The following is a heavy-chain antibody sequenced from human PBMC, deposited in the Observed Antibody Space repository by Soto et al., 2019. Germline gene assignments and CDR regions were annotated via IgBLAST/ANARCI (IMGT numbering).Heavy chain of an antibody. J-gene: IGHJ5*02. V-gene: IGHV3-23*01. CDR1: GFKFSNYA. Sequence: LRLSCAASGFKFSNYAMSWVRQAPGKGLEGVSLISATGGGTYYADSVKGRFTISRDNPHNTLYLQIKSLRAEDTAAYYCAKGGPTFLNWFGPWGQGTLVTVSS. CDR2: ISATGGGT. D-gene: IGHD5-12*01. CDR3: AKGGPTFLNWFGP.